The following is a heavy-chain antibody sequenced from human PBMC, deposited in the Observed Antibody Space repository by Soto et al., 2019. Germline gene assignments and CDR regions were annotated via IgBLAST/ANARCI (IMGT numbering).Heavy chain of an antibody. Sequence: HPGGSLRLSCAAPGFTFSNSWMTWVRQAPGKGLEWVANIKQDGSEKYYVDSVRGRFAISRDNAKNSLYLQMNSLRVEDTAVYYCSSIDCSGGSCYSVPFPDLYRGQGTLVTVSS. CDR2: IKQDGSEK. V-gene: IGHV3-7*05. CDR1: GFTFSNSW. J-gene: IGHJ4*02. CDR3: SSIDCSGGSCYSVPFPDLY. D-gene: IGHD2-15*01.